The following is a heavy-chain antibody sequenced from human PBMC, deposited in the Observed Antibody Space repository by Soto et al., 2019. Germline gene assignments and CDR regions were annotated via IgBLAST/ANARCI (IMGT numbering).Heavy chain of an antibody. CDR1: GFLVRNNY. V-gene: IGHV3-53*01. CDR3: ARALYEGARDG. CDR2: MYSDGRT. D-gene: IGHD3-16*01. Sequence: PVGSLRLCCAASGFLVRNNYMTWVRQAPGMGLEWVSAMYSDGRTFYAESVKGRFIISRDKSDNTLYLQMNSLRAEDTALYYCARALYEGARDGWGQGKRVTVSS. J-gene: IGHJ3*01.